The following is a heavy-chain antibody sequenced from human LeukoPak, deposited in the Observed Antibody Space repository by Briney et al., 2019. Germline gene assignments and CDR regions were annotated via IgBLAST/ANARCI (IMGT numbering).Heavy chain of an antibody. CDR1: GFSFRYFG. J-gene: IGHJ4*02. Sequence: GESLTLSHAVSGFSFRYFGFHWVRPAPAKGLEWVAVTWNDESQKYYADSVKGRFTISKDNSKNTLYLEMNSLRVEDTAVYYCAKWEGTRQFYFGYWGQGALVTVAS. D-gene: IGHD1-26*01. CDR3: AKWEGTRQFYFGY. CDR2: TWNDESQK. V-gene: IGHV3-33*06.